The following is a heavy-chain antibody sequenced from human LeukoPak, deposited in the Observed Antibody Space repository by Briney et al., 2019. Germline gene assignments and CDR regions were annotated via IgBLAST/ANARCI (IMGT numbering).Heavy chain of an antibody. D-gene: IGHD3-3*01. CDR2: INPSGSST. CDR3: ARGLEWLTRRHTWFDP. J-gene: IGHJ5*02. Sequence: GASVKVSCKASGYSFTSHYMHWVRQAPGQGLEWLGLINPSGSSTLYAQKFQGRVTMTRDMSTTTDYMELSSLRSEDTAVYYCARGLEWLTRRHTWFDPWGQGTLVTVSS. CDR1: GYSFTSHY. V-gene: IGHV1-46*01.